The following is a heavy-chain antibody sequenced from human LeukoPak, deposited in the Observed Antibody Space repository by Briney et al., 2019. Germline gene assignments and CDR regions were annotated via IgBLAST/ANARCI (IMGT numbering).Heavy chain of an antibody. D-gene: IGHD6-13*01. Sequence: HPGGSLRLSCSASAFTISSYAMRWVRQAPGKGLEYVSAISSNGGSTYYADSVKGRFTISRDNSKNTLYLQMSSLRAEDTAVYYCVKGSLAAAGAFDYWGQGTLVTVSS. CDR2: ISSNGGST. J-gene: IGHJ4*02. CDR3: VKGSLAAAGAFDY. CDR1: AFTISSYA. V-gene: IGHV3-64D*06.